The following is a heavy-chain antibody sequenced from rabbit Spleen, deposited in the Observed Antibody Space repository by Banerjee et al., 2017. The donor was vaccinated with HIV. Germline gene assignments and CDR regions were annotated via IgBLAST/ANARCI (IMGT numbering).Heavy chain of an antibody. D-gene: IGHD4-1*01. V-gene: IGHV1S45*01. CDR3: ARDLAGVIGWNFNL. Sequence: QEQLEESGGDLVKPEGSLTLTCTASGFSFSSSYWPCWVRQAPGKGPEGIACMRNADGSTSSATGAKGSFPIPKPSATTVTLKMPSLTAADPPPFFCARDLAGVIGWNFNLWGQGTLVTAS. CDR1: GFSFSSSYW. CDR2: MRNADGST. J-gene: IGHJ4*01.